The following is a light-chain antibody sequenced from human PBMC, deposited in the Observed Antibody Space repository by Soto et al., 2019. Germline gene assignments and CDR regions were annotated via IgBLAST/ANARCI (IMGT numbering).Light chain of an antibody. CDR1: QSIARN. J-gene: IGKJ1*01. CDR2: GAS. V-gene: IGKV3-15*01. Sequence: EIVMTQSPATLSVSPGGRATLSCRASQSIARNLAWYQQKPGQAPSLLIYGASTRATDVPDRFSGSGFGTEFPLAISSLQSEDFAVYYCQQYNNDWPTFGQGTKVEI. CDR3: QQYNNDWPT.